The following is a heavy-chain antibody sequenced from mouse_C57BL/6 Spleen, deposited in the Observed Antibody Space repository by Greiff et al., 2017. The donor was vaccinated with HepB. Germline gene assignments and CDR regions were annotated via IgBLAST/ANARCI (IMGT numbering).Heavy chain of an antibody. CDR3: ERGVGAHDYAMDY. V-gene: IGHV1-42*01. CDR2: INPSSGGT. D-gene: IGHD1-3*01. CDR1: GYSFTGYY. J-gene: IGHJ4*01. Sequence: EVQLQQSGPELVKPGASVKISCKASGYSFTGYYMNWVKQSPEKSLEWIGEINPSSGGTTYNQKFKAKATLTVDKSSSTAYMRLKSLTSEDSAVYYCERGVGAHDYAMDYWGQGTSVTVSS.